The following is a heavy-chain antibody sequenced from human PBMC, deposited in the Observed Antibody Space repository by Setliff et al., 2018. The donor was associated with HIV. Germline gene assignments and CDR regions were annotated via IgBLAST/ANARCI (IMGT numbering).Heavy chain of an antibody. CDR3: ARGSLRGVLALGMDV. D-gene: IGHD3-10*01. Sequence: GGSLRLSCAASGFTFSSYEMNWVRQAPGKGLEWVSYISSSGSTIYYADSVKGRFTISRDNAKNSLYLQMNSLRAEDTAIYYCARGSLRGVLALGMDVWGQGTTVTVSS. V-gene: IGHV3-48*03. CDR2: ISSSGSTI. CDR1: GFTFSSYE. J-gene: IGHJ6*02.